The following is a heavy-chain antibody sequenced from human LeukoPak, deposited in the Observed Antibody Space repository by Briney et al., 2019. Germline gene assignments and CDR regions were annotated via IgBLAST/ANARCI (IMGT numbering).Heavy chain of an antibody. CDR3: ARRSSGSFDY. Sequence: PSETLSLTCAVSGGSISSSNWWSWVRQPPGKGLEWIGNIYYSGSTYYNPSLKSRVTISLDTSKNQFSLKLSSVTAPDTAVYYCARRSSGSFDYWGQGTVVTVSS. CDR2: IYYSGST. J-gene: IGHJ4*02. V-gene: IGHV4-4*02. CDR1: GGSISSSNW.